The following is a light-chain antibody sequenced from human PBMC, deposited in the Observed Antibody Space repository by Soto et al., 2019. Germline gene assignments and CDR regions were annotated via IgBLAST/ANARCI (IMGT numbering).Light chain of an antibody. CDR2: DVS. J-gene: IGLJ1*01. V-gene: IGLV2-14*01. Sequence: QSALTQPASVSGSPGQSSTISCTGTSSDVGGYNFVSWYQQHPGKAPKLMIYDVSTRPSGVSNRFSGSKSGTTASLTISGLQAEDEADYYCRSYTSSTSYVFGTGTKLTVL. CDR1: SSDVGGYNF. CDR3: RSYTSSTSYV.